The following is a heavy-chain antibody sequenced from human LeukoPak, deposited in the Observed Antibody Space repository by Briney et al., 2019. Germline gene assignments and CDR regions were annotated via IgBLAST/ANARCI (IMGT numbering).Heavy chain of an antibody. CDR2: IYYSGYT. V-gene: IGHV4-61*01. J-gene: IGHJ6*03. CDR1: GGSISSSSYY. CDR3: ARETSQKGAHYMDV. D-gene: IGHD3-16*01. Sequence: SETLSLTCTVSGGSISSSSYYWSWIRQPPGKGLKWIGNIYYSGYTTYSPSLRSRVTISVDTSKNQSSLKLSSVTAADTAVYYCARETSQKGAHYMDVWGKGTTITISS.